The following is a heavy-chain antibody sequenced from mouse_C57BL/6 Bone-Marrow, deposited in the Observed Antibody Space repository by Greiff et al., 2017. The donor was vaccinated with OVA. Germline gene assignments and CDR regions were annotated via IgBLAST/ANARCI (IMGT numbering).Heavy chain of an antibody. V-gene: IGHV1-55*01. D-gene: IGHD2-4*01. J-gene: IGHJ3*01. CDR1: GYTFTSYW. Sequence: QVQLQQPGAELVKPGASVKMSCKASGYTFTSYWITWVKQRPGQGLEWIGDIFPGSGSTNYNEKFKSKATLTVDTSSSTAYMQLSSLTSEDSAVYYCASVYDYDRGPYWGQGTLVTVSA. CDR2: IFPGSGST. CDR3: ASVYDYDRGPY.